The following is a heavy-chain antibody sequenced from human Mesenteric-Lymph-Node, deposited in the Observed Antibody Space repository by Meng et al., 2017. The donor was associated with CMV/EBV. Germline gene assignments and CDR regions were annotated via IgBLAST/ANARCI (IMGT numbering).Heavy chain of an antibody. CDR1: GFSLSTSGVG. D-gene: IGHD6-13*01. J-gene: IGHJ4*02. V-gene: IGHV2-5*02. Sequence: FSGFSLSTSGVGVCWSRQPPGKALEWLALSYWDDDKRYSPSLKSRLTITKDTSKNQVVLTMTNMDPVDTATYYCARLKGYSSSWDVTYWGQGTLVTVSS. CDR3: ARLKGYSSSWDVTY. CDR2: SYWDDDK.